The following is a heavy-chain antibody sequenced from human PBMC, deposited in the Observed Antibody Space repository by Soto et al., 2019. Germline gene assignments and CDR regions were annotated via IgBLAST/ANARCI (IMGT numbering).Heavy chain of an antibody. J-gene: IGHJ4*02. Sequence: QPGGSLRLSCAASGFTFSSYAMSWVRQAPGKGLEWVSAISGSGGSTYYADSVKGRFTISRDNSKNTLYLQMNSLRAEDTAVYYCAKTRTGYSSSCPGYWGQGTLVTVSS. CDR2: ISGSGGST. V-gene: IGHV3-23*01. D-gene: IGHD6-13*01. CDR3: AKTRTGYSSSCPGY. CDR1: GFTFSSYA.